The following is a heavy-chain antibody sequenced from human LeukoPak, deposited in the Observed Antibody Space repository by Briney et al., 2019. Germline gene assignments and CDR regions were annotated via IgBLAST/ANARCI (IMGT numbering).Heavy chain of an antibody. CDR3: ARDYCSNGICYTGFDY. CDR1: GFSFSNYA. V-gene: IGHV3-23*01. Sequence: PAGTLRRSCAATGFSFSNYAMSWVPQAPGKGLEWVAANSGSGGITYYADSVKGRFTISRDNSKNTLYLQLNSLRAEDTAVYYCARDYCSNGICYTGFDYWGQGTLVTVSS. J-gene: IGHJ4*02. D-gene: IGHD2-8*01. CDR2: NSGSGGIT.